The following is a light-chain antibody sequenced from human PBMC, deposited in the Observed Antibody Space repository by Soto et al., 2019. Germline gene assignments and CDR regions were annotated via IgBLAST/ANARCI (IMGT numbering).Light chain of an antibody. Sequence: QAVVTQEPSLTVSPGGTVTLTCASSTGAVTSDSYPNWVQQKPGQPHRALIYSTSNSHSWTPARFSGSLLGGKAALTLSGVQPEDEAEYYCLLYFGSSQIFGGGTKLTVL. J-gene: IGLJ2*01. CDR3: LLYFGSSQI. CDR1: TGAVTSDSY. V-gene: IGLV7-43*01. CDR2: STS.